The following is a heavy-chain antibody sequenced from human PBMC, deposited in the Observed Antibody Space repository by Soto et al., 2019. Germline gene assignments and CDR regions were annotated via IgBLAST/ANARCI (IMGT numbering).Heavy chain of an antibody. CDR1: GGTFSSYA. Sequence: GASAKVSCKASGGTFSSYAISWVRQAPGQGLEWMGGIIPIFGTANYAQKFQGRVTITADESTSTAYMELSSLRSEDTAVYYCATVMGSGYLFDYWGQGTLVTVSS. D-gene: IGHD3-22*01. J-gene: IGHJ4*02. CDR3: ATVMGSGYLFDY. V-gene: IGHV1-69*13. CDR2: IIPIFGTA.